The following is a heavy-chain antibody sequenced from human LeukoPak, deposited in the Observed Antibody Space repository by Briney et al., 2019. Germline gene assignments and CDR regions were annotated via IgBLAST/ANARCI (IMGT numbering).Heavy chain of an antibody. CDR3: ARAPLLWFGERSYYFDY. CDR1: GFTVSNNY. J-gene: IGHJ4*02. V-gene: IGHV3-53*01. CDR2: IYSNGVT. D-gene: IGHD3-10*01. Sequence: GGSLRLSCAASGFTVSNNYMIWVRQAPGKGLEWVSLIYSNGVTNYADSVKGRFTISRDNSKNTLYLQMNSLRAEDTAVYYCARAPLLWFGERSYYFDYWGQGTLVTVSS.